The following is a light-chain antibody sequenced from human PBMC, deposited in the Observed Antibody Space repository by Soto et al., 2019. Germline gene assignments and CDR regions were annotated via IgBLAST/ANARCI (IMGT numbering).Light chain of an antibody. J-gene: IGKJ3*01. Sequence: EKVMTQSPVTLSVSPGERATLSCRASQSVSSNLAWYQQKLGQAPRLLIYGASTRATGIPARFSGSGSGTEFTLTISSLQSEDFAVYYCQQYHNWPFTFGRGTKVDIK. CDR3: QQYHNWPFT. CDR2: GAS. V-gene: IGKV3-15*01. CDR1: QSVSSN.